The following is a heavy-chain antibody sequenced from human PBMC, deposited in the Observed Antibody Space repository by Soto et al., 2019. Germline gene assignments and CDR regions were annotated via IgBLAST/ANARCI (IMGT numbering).Heavy chain of an antibody. D-gene: IGHD6-19*01. CDR1: GGSISSGDYY. CDR2: IYYSGST. CDR3: ARRPLIAVAGNFDY. Sequence: SETLSLTCTVSGGSISSGDYYWSWLRQPPGEGLEWIGYIYYSGSTYYNPSLKSRVTISVDTSKNQFSLKLSSVTAADTAVYYCARRPLIAVAGNFDYWGQGTLVTVSS. J-gene: IGHJ4*02. V-gene: IGHV4-30-4*01.